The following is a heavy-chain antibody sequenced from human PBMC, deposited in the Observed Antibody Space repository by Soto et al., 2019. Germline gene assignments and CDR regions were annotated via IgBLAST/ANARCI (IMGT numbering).Heavy chain of an antibody. CDR2: INPGIGKA. D-gene: IGHD3-22*01. J-gene: IGHJ4*02. V-gene: IGHV1-3*01. CDR3: ARGLLEPYYYDSSGSPGSY. Sequence: ASVKVSCKASGYTFTSYAVHWVRQAPGQRLEWMGWINPGIGKAKYSQKFQGRVTITGDESASTAYMELSSLRSEDTAVYYCARGLLEPYYYDSSGSPGSYWGQGTLVTVSS. CDR1: GYTFTSYA.